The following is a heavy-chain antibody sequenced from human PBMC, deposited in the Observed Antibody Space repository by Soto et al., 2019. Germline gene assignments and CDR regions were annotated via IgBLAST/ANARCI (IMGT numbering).Heavy chain of an antibody. CDR3: ARGSLAYYDFWSGYWYDNWFDP. CDR2: ISSSSSYI. V-gene: IGHV3-21*01. D-gene: IGHD3-3*01. CDR1: GFTFSSYS. J-gene: IGHJ5*02. Sequence: EVQLVESGGGLVKPGGSLRLSCAASGFTFSSYSMNWVRQAPGKGLEWVSSISSSSSYIYYADSVKGRFTISRDNAKNSLYLQMNSLRAEDTAVYYCARGSLAYYDFWSGYWYDNWFDPWGQGTLVTVSS.